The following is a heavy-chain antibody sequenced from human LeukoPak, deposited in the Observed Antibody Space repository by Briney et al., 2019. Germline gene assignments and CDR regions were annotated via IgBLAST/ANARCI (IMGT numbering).Heavy chain of an antibody. V-gene: IGHV1-8*01. CDR3: ARGPQAPGYCSGGSCYSFYYYYMDV. CDR1: GYSFTTYD. J-gene: IGHJ6*03. D-gene: IGHD2-15*01. CDR2: MNPNSGNT. Sequence: GASVKVSCTASGYSFTTYDINWVRQAAGQGLEWVAWMNPNSGNTGYAQKFQGRVTMTRNTSISTAYMELSSLRSEDTAVYYCARGPQAPGYCSGGSCYSFYYYYMDVWGKGTTVTVSS.